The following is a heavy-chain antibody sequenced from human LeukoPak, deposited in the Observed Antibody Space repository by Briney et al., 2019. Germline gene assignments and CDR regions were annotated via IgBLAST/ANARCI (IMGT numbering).Heavy chain of an antibody. CDR2: INPNSGGT. CDR3: ARVDGSGSHYYYYMDV. V-gene: IGHV1-2*02. Sequence: GASVKVSCKASGYTFTGYYMHWVRQAPEQGLEWMGWINPNSGGTNYAQKFQGRVTMTRDTSISTAYMELSRLRSDDTAVYYCARVDGSGSHYYYYMDVWGKGTTVTISS. CDR1: GYTFTGYY. J-gene: IGHJ6*03. D-gene: IGHD3-10*01.